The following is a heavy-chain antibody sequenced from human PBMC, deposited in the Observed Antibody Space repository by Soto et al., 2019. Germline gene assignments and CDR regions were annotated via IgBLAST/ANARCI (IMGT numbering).Heavy chain of an antibody. CDR2: MNPNSGNT. CDR3: ARETPGRGAFDI. D-gene: IGHD3-10*01. V-gene: IGHV1-8*01. CDR1: GYAFTSYD. J-gene: IGHJ3*02. Sequence: GASVKVSCKASGYAFTSYDINWVRQATGQGLEWMGWMNPNSGNTGYAQKFQGRVTMTRNTSISTAYMELSSLRSEDTAVYYCARETPGRGAFDIWGQGTMVTVSS.